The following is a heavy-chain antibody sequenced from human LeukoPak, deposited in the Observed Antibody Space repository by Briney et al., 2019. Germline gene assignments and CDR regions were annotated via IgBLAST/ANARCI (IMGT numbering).Heavy chain of an antibody. D-gene: IGHD1-26*01. CDR2: IQLNTGET. J-gene: IGHJ4*02. V-gene: IGHV1-2*02. CDR3: ARESGSYQYDH. Sequence: ASVKVSCKASGYTFTGYYMHWVRLAPGQGLEWMGWIQLNTGETHFPQKFLGRVTLTRDTSITTAYMELDSLRSDDTAMYYCARESGSYQYDHWGQGTQITVSS. CDR1: GYTFTGYY.